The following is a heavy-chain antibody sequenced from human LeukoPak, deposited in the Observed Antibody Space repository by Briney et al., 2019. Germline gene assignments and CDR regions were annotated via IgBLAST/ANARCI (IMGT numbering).Heavy chain of an antibody. Sequence: PSETLSLTCTVSGGSISSYYWSWIRQPPGKGLEWIRYILYSGTTNSNPSLKSRVNISLDTSNNQISLKLTSVTAADTAVYFCARMGGYSGYATHWGQGILVTVSS. V-gene: IGHV4-59*08. CDR2: ILYSGTT. J-gene: IGHJ4*02. D-gene: IGHD5-12*01. CDR1: GGSISSYY. CDR3: ARMGGYSGYATH.